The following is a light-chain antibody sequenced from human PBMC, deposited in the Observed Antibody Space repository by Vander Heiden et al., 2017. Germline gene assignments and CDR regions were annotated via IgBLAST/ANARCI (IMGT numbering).Light chain of an antibody. V-gene: IGKV3-20*01. CDR1: QSVSSSY. Sequence: ETVLTQSPGTLSLSPGERATLSCRASQSVSSSYLAWYQQKPGQAPRLLIYGASSRATGIPDRFSGSGSGTDFTLTISRLEPEDFAVYYCQQDGSSPPVTFGGGTKVEIK. CDR3: QQDGSSPPVT. J-gene: IGKJ4*01. CDR2: GAS.